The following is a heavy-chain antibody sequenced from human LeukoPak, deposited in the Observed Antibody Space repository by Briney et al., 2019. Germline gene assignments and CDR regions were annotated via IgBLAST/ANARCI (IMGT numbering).Heavy chain of an antibody. Sequence: GESLKISCKGSGYSFTSYWIGWVRQMPGKGLEWMGIIHPGDSDTRYSPSFQGQVTISADKSISTAYLQWSSLKASDTAMYYCARQGSIISLADAFDIWGQGTMVTVSS. CDR2: IHPGDSDT. CDR1: GYSFTSYW. J-gene: IGHJ3*02. D-gene: IGHD3-16*02. V-gene: IGHV5-51*01. CDR3: ARQGSIISLADAFDI.